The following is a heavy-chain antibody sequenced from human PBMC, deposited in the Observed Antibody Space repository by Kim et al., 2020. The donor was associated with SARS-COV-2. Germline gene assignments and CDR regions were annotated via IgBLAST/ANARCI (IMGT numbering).Heavy chain of an antibody. V-gene: IGHV3-64D*09. CDR3: VKDHARSHPYCGGDCYSSGDY. J-gene: IGHJ4*02. CDR1: GFTFSSYA. D-gene: IGHD2-21*02. CDR2: ISSNGGST. Sequence: GGSLRLSCSASGFTFSSYAMHWVRQAPGKGLEYVSAISSNGGSTYYADSVKGRFTISRDNSKNTLYLQMSSLRAEDTAVYYCVKDHARSHPYCGGDCYSSGDYWGQGTLVTVSS.